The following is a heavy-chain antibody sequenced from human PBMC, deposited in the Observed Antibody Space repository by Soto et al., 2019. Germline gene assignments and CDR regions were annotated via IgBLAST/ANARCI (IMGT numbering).Heavy chain of an antibody. J-gene: IGHJ4*02. Sequence: QVQLQESGPGLVKPSDTLSLTCAVSGYSISSSNWWGWIRQPPGKGLEWIGYIYYSGTTYYNPSLKSRVTMPVDTSNTQFSLKLPSVTAVDTAVYYCARREIQGPIDYWGQGTLVNVSS. CDR2: IYYSGTT. V-gene: IGHV4-28*01. CDR1: GYSISSSNW. D-gene: IGHD1-26*01. CDR3: ARREIQGPIDY.